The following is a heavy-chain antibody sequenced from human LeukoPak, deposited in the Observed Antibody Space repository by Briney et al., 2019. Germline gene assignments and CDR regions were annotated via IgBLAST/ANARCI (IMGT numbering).Heavy chain of an antibody. CDR2: IYHSGST. J-gene: IGHJ4*02. D-gene: IGHD5-24*01. Sequence: PSETLSLTCTVSGYSISSGYYWGWIRQPPGKGLEWIGSIYHSGSTYYNPSLKSRVTISVDTSKNQFSLKLSSVTAADTAVYYCARVQVEMASLPLYYFDYWGQGTLVTVSS. CDR3: ARVQVEMASLPLYYFDY. CDR1: GYSISSGYY. V-gene: IGHV4-38-2*02.